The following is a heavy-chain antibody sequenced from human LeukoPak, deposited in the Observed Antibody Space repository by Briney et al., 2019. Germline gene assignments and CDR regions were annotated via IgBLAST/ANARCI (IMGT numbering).Heavy chain of an antibody. V-gene: IGHV3-49*03. CDR3: TRSTPGLRYFDWSRLPEFDY. J-gene: IGHJ4*02. CDR2: IRSKAYGGTT. CDR1: GFTFGDYA. D-gene: IGHD3-9*01. Sequence: PGGSLRLSCTASGFTFGDYAMSWFRQAPGKGLEWVGFIRSKAYGGTTEYAASVKGRFTISRDDSKSIAYLQMNSLKTEDTAVYYCTRSTPGLRYFDWSRLPEFDYWGQGTLVTVSS.